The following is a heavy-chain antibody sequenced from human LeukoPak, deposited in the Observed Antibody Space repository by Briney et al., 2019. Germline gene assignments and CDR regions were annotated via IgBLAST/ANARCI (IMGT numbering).Heavy chain of an antibody. V-gene: IGHV3-23*01. CDR1: GFTFSSYA. CDR3: AKKVTMIVVVDCFDY. Sequence: GGSLRLSCAASGFTFSSYAMSWVRQAPGKGLGWVSAISGSGGSTYYADSVKGRFTISRDNSKNTLYLQMNSLRAEDTAVYYCAKKVTMIVVVDCFDYWGQGTLVTVSS. J-gene: IGHJ4*02. CDR2: ISGSGGST. D-gene: IGHD3-22*01.